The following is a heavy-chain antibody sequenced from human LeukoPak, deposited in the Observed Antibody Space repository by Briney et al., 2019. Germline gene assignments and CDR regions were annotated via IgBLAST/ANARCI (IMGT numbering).Heavy chain of an antibody. D-gene: IGHD4-23*01. J-gene: IGHJ5*02. CDR3: ASTRRGGGNWFDP. Sequence: GGSLRLSCAASGFTFSSYWMSWVRQAPGKGLEWVANMKQDGSEKYYVDSVKGRFTISRDNAKNSLYLQMNSLRAEDTAVYYCASTRRGGGNWFDPWGQGTLVTVSS. V-gene: IGHV3-7*01. CDR1: GFTFSSYW. CDR2: MKQDGSEK.